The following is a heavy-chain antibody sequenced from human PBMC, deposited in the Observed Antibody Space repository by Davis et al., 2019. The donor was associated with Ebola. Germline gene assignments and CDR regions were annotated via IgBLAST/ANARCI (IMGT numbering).Heavy chain of an antibody. CDR2: IYTSGST. D-gene: IGHD1-26*01. CDR3: ARRAAGSGSCDY. CDR1: GGSISSSSYY. Sequence: PSETLSLTCTVSGGSISSSSYYWSWIRQPAGKGLEWIGRIYTSGSTNYNPSLKSRVTMSVDTSKNQFSLKLSSVTAADTAVYYCARRAAGSGSCDYWGQGTLVTVSS. V-gene: IGHV4-61*02. J-gene: IGHJ4*02.